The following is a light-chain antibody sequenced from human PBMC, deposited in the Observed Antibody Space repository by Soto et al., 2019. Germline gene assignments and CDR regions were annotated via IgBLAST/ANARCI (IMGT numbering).Light chain of an antibody. Sequence: DVVMTQSPLSLPVTLGQPASISCRSNQSLVHSDGIAYFSWFQQRPGRSPRRLIYKVSNRDSGVPARFSGSGAGTDFALKISRVEAGDIGVYYCMQGTHWPITCGQGTRLDIK. J-gene: IGKJ5*01. CDR2: KVS. V-gene: IGKV2-30*02. CDR3: MQGTHWPIT. CDR1: QSLVHSDGIAY.